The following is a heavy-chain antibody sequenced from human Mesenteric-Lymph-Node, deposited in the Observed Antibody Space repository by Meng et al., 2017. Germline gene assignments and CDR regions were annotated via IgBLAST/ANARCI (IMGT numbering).Heavy chain of an antibody. CDR2: IYYSGST. CDR1: GGSVSSGSYY. CDR3: AREDYYDSSGYYYVGFGMDV. V-gene: IGHV4-61*01. Sequence: GSLRLSCTVSGGSVSSGSYYWSWLRQPPGKGLEWIGYIYYSGSTNYNPSLKSRVTISVDTSKNQFSLKLSSVTAADTAVYYCAREDYYDSSGYYYVGFGMDVWGQGTTVTVSS. D-gene: IGHD3-22*01. J-gene: IGHJ6*02.